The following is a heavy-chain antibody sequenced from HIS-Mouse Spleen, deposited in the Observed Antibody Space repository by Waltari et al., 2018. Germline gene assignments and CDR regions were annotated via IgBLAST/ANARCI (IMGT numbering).Heavy chain of an antibody. J-gene: IGHJ1*01. V-gene: IGHV4-34*01. CDR2: INHSGST. D-gene: IGHD6-19*01. Sequence: QVQLQQWGAGLLKPSETLSLTCAVYGGSFSGYYWSWIRQPPGKGLEWIGEINHSGSTNYNPSLKSRVTISVDPSKNQFSLKLSSVTAADTAVYYCARGRGAVAGKGYFQHWGQGTLVTVSS. CDR1: GGSFSGYY. CDR3: ARGRGAVAGKGYFQH.